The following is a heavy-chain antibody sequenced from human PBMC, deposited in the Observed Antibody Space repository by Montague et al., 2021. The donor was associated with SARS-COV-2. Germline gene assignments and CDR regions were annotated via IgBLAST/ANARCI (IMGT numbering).Heavy chain of an antibody. CDR1: GDSVFNNRAA. D-gene: IGHD6-6*01. CDR2: TYFRTQWFH. Sequence: CAISGDSVFNNRAAWNWIRQSPSGGLQWLGRTYFRTQWFHYYAPXVEGRITVNADASKNHFSLQLTSVTPEDSAKYFCVRSQYSNTWFFDYWGQGAQVTVSS. CDR3: VRSQYSNTWFFDY. J-gene: IGHJ4*02. V-gene: IGHV6-1*01.